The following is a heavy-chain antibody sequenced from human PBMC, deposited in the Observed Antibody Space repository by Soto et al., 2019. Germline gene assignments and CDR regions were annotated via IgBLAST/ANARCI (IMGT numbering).Heavy chain of an antibody. J-gene: IGHJ6*02. V-gene: IGHV4-31*03. CDR2: TSHSGST. D-gene: IGHD3-16*02. CDR3: ATIGVSGYLAV. Sequence: SETLSLTCSVSGADINSGGFTWTWIRQHAGKGLEWLGYTSHSGSTDYNPSLKSRLSISGDTSKNHFSLTLTSVTAADAAVYYCATIGVSGYLAVWGQGTTVTVSS. CDR1: GADINSGGFT.